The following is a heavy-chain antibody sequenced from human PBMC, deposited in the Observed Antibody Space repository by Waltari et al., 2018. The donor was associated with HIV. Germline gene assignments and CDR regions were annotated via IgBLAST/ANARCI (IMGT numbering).Heavy chain of an antibody. V-gene: IGHV2-5*02. CDR3: AHGRGRAPLPWFDP. Sequence: QITLKESGPTLVKPTQTLTLTCTFSGFSLSTSGVGVGWIRQPPGKALEWLALIYWDDDKRYNPSLKSRLTITKDTSKSHVVLTMTNMDPVDTATYYCAHGRGRAPLPWFDPWGQGTLVTVSS. J-gene: IGHJ5*02. CDR1: GFSLSTSGVG. CDR2: IYWDDDK. D-gene: IGHD3-10*01.